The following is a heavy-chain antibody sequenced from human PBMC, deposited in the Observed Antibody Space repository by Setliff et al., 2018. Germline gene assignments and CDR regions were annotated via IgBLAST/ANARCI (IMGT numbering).Heavy chain of an antibody. V-gene: IGHV1-69*13. CDR2: IIPIYGST. Sequence: SVKVSCKASGGSFSNYAIFWVRQAPGPGPEWMGGIIPIYGSTNNAEKFQGRVTFSADESMSTVYMELSSLTSADTALYYCARDALYDSNDRNSYHGNWLDPWGQGTLVTVSS. D-gene: IGHD3-22*01. CDR3: ARDALYDSNDRNSYHGNWLDP. CDR1: GGSFSNYA. J-gene: IGHJ5*02.